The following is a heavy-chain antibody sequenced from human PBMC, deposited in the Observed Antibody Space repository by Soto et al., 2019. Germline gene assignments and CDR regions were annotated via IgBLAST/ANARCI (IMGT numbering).Heavy chain of an antibody. CDR1: GFALSSFW. D-gene: IGHD3-22*01. CDR3: TRNQVKADY. V-gene: IGHV3-7*01. J-gene: IGHJ4*02. Sequence: EVQLVESGGDLVQPGGSLRLSCVASGFALSSFWMTWVRQAPGKGLEWVAKIKGDGSEQNYVDSVRGRFTISRDNAKNSVYLQMNSLSVDDTAVYYCTRNQVKADYWCQGTLVTVSS. CDR2: IKGDGSEQ.